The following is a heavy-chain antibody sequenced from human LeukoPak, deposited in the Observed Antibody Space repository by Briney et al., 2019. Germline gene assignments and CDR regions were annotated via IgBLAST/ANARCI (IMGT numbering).Heavy chain of an antibody. CDR1: GFTFSSNS. CDR2: ISSSSSYI. Sequence: GGSLRLSCAASGFTFSSNSMNWVRQAPGKGLEWVSSISSSSSYIYYADSVKGRFTISRDNAKNSLYLQMNSLRAEDTAVYYCARESITMVRGLNIVNYYGMDVWGQGTTVTVSS. V-gene: IGHV3-21*01. D-gene: IGHD3-10*01. J-gene: IGHJ6*02. CDR3: ARESITMVRGLNIVNYYGMDV.